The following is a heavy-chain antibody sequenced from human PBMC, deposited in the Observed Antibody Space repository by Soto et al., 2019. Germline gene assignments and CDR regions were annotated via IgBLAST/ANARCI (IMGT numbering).Heavy chain of an antibody. Sequence: TLSLTCTVSGGSISSSSYYWGWIRQPPGKGLEWIGSIFYSGSTYYNPSLKSRATISVDTSKNQFSLKLSSVTAADTAVYYCARMGLDDTLTGYYFDHWGQGSLVTVSS. CDR2: IFYSGST. CDR3: ARMGLDDTLTGYYFDH. CDR1: GGSISSSSYY. J-gene: IGHJ4*02. V-gene: IGHV4-39*01. D-gene: IGHD3-9*01.